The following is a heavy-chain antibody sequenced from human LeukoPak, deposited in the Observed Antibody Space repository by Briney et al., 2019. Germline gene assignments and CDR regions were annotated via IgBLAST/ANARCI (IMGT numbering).Heavy chain of an antibody. V-gene: IGHV3-33*06. CDR1: GFTFSSYG. D-gene: IGHD3-10*01. CDR3: AKDGVYYYGSGSYYNLNWFDP. CDR2: IWYDGSNK. J-gene: IGHJ5*02. Sequence: GRSLRLSCAASGFTFSSYGMHWVRQAPGKGLEWVAVIWYDGSNKYYADSVKGRFTIPRDNSKNTLYLQMNSLRAEDTAVYYCAKDGVYYYGSGSYYNLNWFDPWGQGTLVTVSS.